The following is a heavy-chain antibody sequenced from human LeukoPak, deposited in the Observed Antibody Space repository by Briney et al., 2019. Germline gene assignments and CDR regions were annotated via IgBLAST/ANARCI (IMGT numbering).Heavy chain of an antibody. V-gene: IGHV3-48*03. Sequence: GGSLRLSCAASGFTFSSYEMNWVRQAPGKGLEWVSCISSSGSTIYYADSVKGRFTISRDNAKNSLYLQMNSLRAEDTAVYYCARVKYFDWLFLDYWGQGTLVTVSS. J-gene: IGHJ4*02. CDR3: ARVKYFDWLFLDY. CDR2: ISSSGSTI. CDR1: GFTFSSYE. D-gene: IGHD3-9*01.